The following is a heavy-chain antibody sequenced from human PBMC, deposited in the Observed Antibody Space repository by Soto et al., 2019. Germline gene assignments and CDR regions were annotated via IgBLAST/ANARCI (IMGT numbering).Heavy chain of an antibody. CDR2: INHSGTT. CDR3: ARFEQTLTTGIHYYSMDV. D-gene: IGHD4-4*01. Sequence: QVQLQQWGAGLLKPSETLSLTCAVYGESFSGYYWSWIRQPPGKGLEWIGEINHSGTTNYNPSLKSRVTISVDPSKHQISLKLISVTAADTAVYYCARFEQTLTTGIHYYSMDVWGKGTKVTVSS. V-gene: IGHV4-34*01. CDR1: GESFSGYY. J-gene: IGHJ6*03.